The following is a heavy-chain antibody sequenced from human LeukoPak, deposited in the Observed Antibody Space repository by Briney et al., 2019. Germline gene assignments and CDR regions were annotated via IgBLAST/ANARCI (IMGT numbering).Heavy chain of an antibody. V-gene: IGHV3-30*02. CDR2: IRYDGSNK. CDR1: GFTFSSYG. Sequence: PGGSLRLSCAASGFTFSSYGMHWVRQAPGKGLEWVAFIRYDGSNKYYADSVKGRFTISRDNSKNTLYLQMNSLRVEDTAVYYCTKDSVAMVTTSDYWGQGTLVTVSS. CDR3: TKDSVAMVTTSDY. D-gene: IGHD5-18*01. J-gene: IGHJ4*02.